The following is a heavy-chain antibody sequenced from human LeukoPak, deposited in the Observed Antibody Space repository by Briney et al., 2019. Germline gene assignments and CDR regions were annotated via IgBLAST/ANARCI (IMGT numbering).Heavy chain of an antibody. CDR3: ATSLGNWFDP. CDR2: INTDGSST. CDR1: GFNFSGYW. Sequence: GGSLRLSCAASGFNFSGYWMHWVRQAPGKGLVWVSRINTDGSSTSYADSVKGRFTISRDNAKNTLYLQMNSLRAEDTAVYYCATSLGNWFDPWGQGTLVTVSS. D-gene: IGHD2-2*01. J-gene: IGHJ5*02. V-gene: IGHV3-74*01.